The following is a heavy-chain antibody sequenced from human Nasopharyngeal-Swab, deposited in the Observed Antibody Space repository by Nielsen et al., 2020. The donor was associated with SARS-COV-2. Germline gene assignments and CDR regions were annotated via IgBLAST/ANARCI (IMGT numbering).Heavy chain of an antibody. CDR3: ASLPSHDYGDYYGMDV. V-gene: IGHV3-30-3*01. J-gene: IGHJ6*02. CDR2: ISYDGSNK. Sequence: SCAASGFTFSSYAMHWVRQAPGKGLEWVAVISYDGSNKYYADSVKGRFTISRDNAKNSLYLQMNSLRAEDTALYYCASLPSHDYGDYYGMDVWGQGTTVTVSS. D-gene: IGHD4-17*01. CDR1: GFTFSSYA.